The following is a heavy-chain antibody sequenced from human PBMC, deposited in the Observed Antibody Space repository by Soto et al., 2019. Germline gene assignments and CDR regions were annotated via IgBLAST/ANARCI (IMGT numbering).Heavy chain of an antibody. V-gene: IGHV3-33*01. J-gene: IGHJ6*02. Sequence: QVQLVESGGGVVQPEKSLRVSCAASGFTFSGHAMHWVRQAPGKGLEWVAQIWGNGRNKYYSDSVKGRFTVSRDNSKNTVTLQMDSLRAEDTAVYYCARDGQRGTPYGMDVWGQGTTVTVSS. CDR1: GFTFSGHA. CDR3: ARDGQRGTPYGMDV. D-gene: IGHD3-16*01. CDR2: IWGNGRNK.